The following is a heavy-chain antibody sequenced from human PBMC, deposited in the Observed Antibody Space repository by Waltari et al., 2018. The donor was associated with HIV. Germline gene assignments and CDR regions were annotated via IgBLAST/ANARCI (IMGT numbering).Heavy chain of an antibody. CDR2: ISSSSSYI. V-gene: IGHV3-21*01. CDR1: GFTFSSYS. CDR3: ARGVGATGFDY. Sequence: EVQLVASGGGLVKPGGSLRLSCAASGFTFSSYSMNLVRQAPGKGLEWVSSISSSSSYIYYADSVKGRFTISRDNAKNSLYLQMNSLRAEDTAVYYCARGVGATGFDYWGQGTLVTVSS. J-gene: IGHJ4*02. D-gene: IGHD1-26*01.